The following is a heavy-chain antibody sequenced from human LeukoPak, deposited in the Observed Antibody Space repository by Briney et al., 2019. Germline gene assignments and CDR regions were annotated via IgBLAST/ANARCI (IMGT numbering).Heavy chain of an antibody. Sequence: ASVKVSCKASGYTFTSYAMHWVRQAPGQRLEWMGWINAGNGNTKYSQKFQGRVTITRDTSASTAHMELSSLRSEDTAVYYCARRIGAAAGGRPNAYYFDYWGQGTLVTVSS. CDR1: GYTFTSYA. J-gene: IGHJ4*02. V-gene: IGHV1-3*01. CDR2: INAGNGNT. D-gene: IGHD6-13*01. CDR3: ARRIGAAAGGRPNAYYFDY.